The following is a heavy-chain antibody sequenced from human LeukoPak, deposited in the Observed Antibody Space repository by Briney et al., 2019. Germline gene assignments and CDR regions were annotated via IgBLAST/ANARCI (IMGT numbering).Heavy chain of an antibody. D-gene: IGHD6-13*01. V-gene: IGHV3-23*01. CDR2: ISGSGGST. CDR3: AKDRHSSSWYNWFDP. CDR1: GFTFSSYA. J-gene: IGHJ5*02. Sequence: GGSLRLSCAASGFTFSSYAMSRVRQAPGKGLEWVSAISGSGGSTYYADSVKGRFTISRDNSKNTLYLQMNSLRAEDTAVYYCAKDRHSSSWYNWFDPWGQGTLVTVSS.